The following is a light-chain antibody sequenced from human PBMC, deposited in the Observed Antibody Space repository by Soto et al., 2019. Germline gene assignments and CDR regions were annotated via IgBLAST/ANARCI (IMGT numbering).Light chain of an antibody. J-gene: IGKJ1*01. CDR3: QQSYTTPT. CDR2: WAP. CDR1: QNVLYSSNNKNY. V-gene: IGKV4-1*01. Sequence: DIVMTQSPDSLAVSLGERATINCKSSQNVLYSSNNKNYIIWYQQKPGQPPKLLIYWAPTRASGVPDRFSGSGSATDYTLTTSSLQAEDVAAYYCQQSYTTPTFGQGTKVEIK.